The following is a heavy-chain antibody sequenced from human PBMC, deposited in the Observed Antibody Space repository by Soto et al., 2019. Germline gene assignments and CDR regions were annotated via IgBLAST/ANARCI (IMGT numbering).Heavy chain of an antibody. J-gene: IGHJ3*01. CDR3: ASSSGGSCFATCN. D-gene: IGHD2-15*01. Sequence: SVKVSCKASGGTFSSYTISWVRQAPGQGLEWMGRIIPILGIANYAQKFQGRVTITADKSTSTAYMELSSLRSEDTAVYYCASSSGGSCFATCNWGQGTMVTVS. V-gene: IGHV1-69*02. CDR1: GGTFSSYT. CDR2: IIPILGIA.